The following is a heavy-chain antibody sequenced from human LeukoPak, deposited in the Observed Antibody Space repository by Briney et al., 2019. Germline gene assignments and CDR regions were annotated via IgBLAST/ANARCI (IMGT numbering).Heavy chain of an antibody. J-gene: IGHJ4*02. CDR3: AKANWVSNADAVW. Sequence: PGGSLRLSCTASGFSFTTYAMSWVRQAPARGPEWVSSIRGGGATFYADSVKGRFTLSRDDSRNTVYLQLKNLRVEDTAIYFCAKANWVSNADAVWWGQGTQVTVSS. V-gene: IGHV3-23*01. CDR2: IRGGGAT. D-gene: IGHD1-1*01. CDR1: GFSFTTYA.